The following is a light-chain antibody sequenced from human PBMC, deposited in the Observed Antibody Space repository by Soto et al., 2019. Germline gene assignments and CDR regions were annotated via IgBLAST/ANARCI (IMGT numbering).Light chain of an antibody. CDR3: LLNYGGAMV. CDR2: STS. CDR1: TGAVTSGYY. J-gene: IGLJ2*01. V-gene: IGLV7-43*01. Sequence: QAVVTQEPSLTVSPGGTVTRTCASSTGAVTSGYYTNWFQQKPGQPPRALIYSTSNTHSWTPARFSGSLLGGKAALTLSDVQPEDEAAYYCLLNYGGAMVFGGGTKLTVL.